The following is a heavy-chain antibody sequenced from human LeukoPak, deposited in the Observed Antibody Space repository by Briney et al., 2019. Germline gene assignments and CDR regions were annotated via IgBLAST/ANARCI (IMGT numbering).Heavy chain of an antibody. J-gene: IGHJ2*01. CDR2: ISSSRSYI. Sequence: NPGGSLRLSCAASGFTFSSYSMNWVRQAPRKGLEWVSSISSSRSYIYYVDSVKGRFTISRDNAKSSLYLQMSSLRAEDTAVYYCARDLPDEVPSFDLWGRGTLVTVSS. V-gene: IGHV3-21*01. CDR3: ARDLPDEVPSFDL. CDR1: GFTFSSYS. D-gene: IGHD1-1*01.